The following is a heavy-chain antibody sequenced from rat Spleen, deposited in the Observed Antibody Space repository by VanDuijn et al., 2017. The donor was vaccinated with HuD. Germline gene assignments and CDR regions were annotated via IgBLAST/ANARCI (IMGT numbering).Heavy chain of an antibody. CDR3: ARADISVIYTDGI. Sequence: QVQLKESGPGLVQSSQTLSLSCTVSGFSLISYAVNWVRQPPGKGLEWMGGIWGDGSTNYNSALKSRLSISRDTSKSQVFLKMNSLQTEDTATYYCARADISVIYTDGIWGQGVMVTVSS. J-gene: IGHJ2*01. CDR1: GFSLISYA. V-gene: IGHV2-13*01. D-gene: IGHD1-2*01. CDR2: IWGDGST.